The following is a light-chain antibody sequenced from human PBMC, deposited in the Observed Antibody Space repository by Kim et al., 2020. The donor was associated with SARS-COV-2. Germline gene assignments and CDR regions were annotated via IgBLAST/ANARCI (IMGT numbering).Light chain of an antibody. J-gene: IGKJ1*01. V-gene: IGKV1-5*03. CDR3: QQYETYWT. Sequence: DIQMTQSPSTLSASVGDRVTITCRASQNIDNWLAWYQQKPGKAPKLLIYKASRLHSGVPSRFSGSGSGTEFTLTISSLQPDDFGIYFCQQYETYWTFGLGTKVE. CDR2: KAS. CDR1: QNIDNW.